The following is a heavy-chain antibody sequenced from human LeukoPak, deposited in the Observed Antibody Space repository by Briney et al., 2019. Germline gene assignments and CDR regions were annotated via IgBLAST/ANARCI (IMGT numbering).Heavy chain of an antibody. Sequence: GGSLRLSCAASGFTFSSYWMHWVRQAPGKGLVWVSRINSDGSSTSYADSVKGRFTSSRDNAKNSLYLQMNSLRAEDTAVYYCAGIGAGSSRDYWGQGTLVTVSS. V-gene: IGHV3-74*01. CDR1: GFTFSSYW. CDR3: AGIGAGSSRDY. J-gene: IGHJ4*02. D-gene: IGHD6-13*01. CDR2: INSDGSST.